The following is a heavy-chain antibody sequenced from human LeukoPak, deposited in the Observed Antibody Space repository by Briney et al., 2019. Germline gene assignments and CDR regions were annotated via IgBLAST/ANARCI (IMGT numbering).Heavy chain of an antibody. V-gene: IGHV4-39*01. CDR2: IYYSGNT. D-gene: IGHD6-6*01. CDR1: GGSISSSSYY. CDR3: ASHIAARAYYFDY. Sequence: SETLSLTCTVSGGSISSSSYYWGWIRQPPGKGLEWIGSIYYSGNTYYNPSLKSRVTISVDTSKNQFSLKLSSVTAADTAVYYCASHIAARAYYFDYWGQGTLVTVSS. J-gene: IGHJ4*02.